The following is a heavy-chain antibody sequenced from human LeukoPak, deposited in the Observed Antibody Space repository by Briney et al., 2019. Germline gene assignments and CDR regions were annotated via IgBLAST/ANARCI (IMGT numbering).Heavy chain of an antibody. Sequence: SETLSLTCAVYGGSFSGYYWSWIRQPPGKGLEWIGEINHSGSTNYNPSLKSRVTISVDTSKNQFSLKLSSVTAADTAVYYCARGREPHGDPLEIDIWGQGTMVTVSS. D-gene: IGHD4-17*01. CDR2: INHSGST. J-gene: IGHJ3*02. V-gene: IGHV4-34*01. CDR3: ARGREPHGDPLEIDI. CDR1: GGSFSGYY.